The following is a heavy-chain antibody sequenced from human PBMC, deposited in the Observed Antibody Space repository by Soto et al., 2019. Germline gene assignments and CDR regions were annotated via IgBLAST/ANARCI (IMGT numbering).Heavy chain of an antibody. CDR1: GGTFSSYA. J-gene: IGHJ4*02. D-gene: IGHD3-9*01. Sequence: QVQLVQSGAEVKKPGSSVKVSCKASGGTFSSYAISWVRQAPGQGLEWMGGSIPIFGTANYAQKFQARVTITSDESTSTAYMELSSLRSEDTAVYYCASGSYDILTGYLYYFDYWGQGTLVTVSS. V-gene: IGHV1-69*01. CDR3: ASGSYDILTGYLYYFDY. CDR2: SIPIFGTA.